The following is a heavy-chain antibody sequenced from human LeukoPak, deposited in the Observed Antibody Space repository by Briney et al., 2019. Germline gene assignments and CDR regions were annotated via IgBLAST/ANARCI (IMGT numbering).Heavy chain of an antibody. Sequence: GGSLRLSCAASGFTFSTYWMGWVRQSPGKGLEWVASIKQDGSEKHYVDSVKGRFTISRDNAKNSLYLQMNSLRAEDTAVYYCARVLGITIFGVAVDYFDYWGQGTLVTVSS. CDR1: GFTFSTYW. J-gene: IGHJ4*02. CDR2: IKQDGSEK. CDR3: ARVLGITIFGVAVDYFDY. V-gene: IGHV3-7*01. D-gene: IGHD3-3*01.